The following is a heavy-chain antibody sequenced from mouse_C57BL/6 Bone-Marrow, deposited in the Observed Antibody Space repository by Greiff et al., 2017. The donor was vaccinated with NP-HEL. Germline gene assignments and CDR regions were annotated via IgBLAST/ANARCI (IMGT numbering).Heavy chain of an antibody. CDR3: AIPIITTVVVPFDY. CDR2: IHPSDSDT. CDR1: GYTFTSYW. J-gene: IGHJ2*01. D-gene: IGHD1-1*01. V-gene: IGHV1-74*01. Sequence: QVQLKQPGAELVKPGASVKVSCKASGYTFTSYWMHWVKQRPGQGLEWIGRIHPSDSDTNYNQKFKGKATLTVDKSSSTAYMQLSSLTSEDSAVYYCAIPIITTVVVPFDYWGQGTTLTVSS.